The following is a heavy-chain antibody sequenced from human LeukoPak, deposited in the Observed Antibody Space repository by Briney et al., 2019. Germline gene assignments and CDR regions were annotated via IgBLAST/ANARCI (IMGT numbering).Heavy chain of an antibody. Sequence: GGSLRLSCAASGFTFSDYAMNWVRQAPGKGLEWVSSISSSSNYVYNAALVQGRFTISRDNTKNSLYLQMNSLRAEDTAVYYCTRDFDWFRNQFDYWGQGTLVTVSS. J-gene: IGHJ4*02. CDR2: ISSSSNYV. CDR3: TRDFDWFRNQFDY. CDR1: GFTFSDYA. D-gene: IGHD3-9*01. V-gene: IGHV3-21*01.